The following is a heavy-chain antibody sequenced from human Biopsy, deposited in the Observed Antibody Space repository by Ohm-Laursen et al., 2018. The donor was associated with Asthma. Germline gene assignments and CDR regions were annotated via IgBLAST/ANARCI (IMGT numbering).Heavy chain of an antibody. Sequence: SVKVSCKTSGYTFNSAGITWVRQVPGQGLEWMGWISVYNGNTKVAQKLQDRVTMITDTSTSTAYMELRSLRSGDTAVYFCARAVDYSHYYGIDVWGQGTTVTVS. V-gene: IGHV1-18*01. J-gene: IGHJ6*02. D-gene: IGHD3-10*01. CDR1: GYTFNSAG. CDR3: ARAVDYSHYYGIDV. CDR2: ISVYNGNT.